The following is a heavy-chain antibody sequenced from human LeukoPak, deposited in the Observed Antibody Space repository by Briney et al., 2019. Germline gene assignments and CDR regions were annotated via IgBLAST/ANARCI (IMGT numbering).Heavy chain of an antibody. CDR3: ARGFSQRFYSPGYYFDY. J-gene: IGHJ4*02. Sequence: ASVKVSCKVSGYTFTSYYMHWVRQTPGQGLEWMGIINPSGGSTSYAQKFQGRVTMTRDTSTSTVYMELSSLRSEDTAVYYCARGFSQRFYSPGYYFDYWGQGALVTVSS. CDR2: INPSGGST. D-gene: IGHD3-3*01. V-gene: IGHV1-46*01. CDR1: GYTFTSYY.